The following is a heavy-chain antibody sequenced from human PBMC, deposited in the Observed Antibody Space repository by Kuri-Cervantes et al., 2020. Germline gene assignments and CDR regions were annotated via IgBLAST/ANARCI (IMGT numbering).Heavy chain of an antibody. J-gene: IGHJ4*02. D-gene: IGHD4-17*01. CDR2: ISWNSGSI. V-gene: IGHV3-9*01. CDR3: ARASHYGDYLFDY. CDR1: GFTFDDYA. Sequence: SLKISCAASGFTFDDYAMHWVRQAPGKGLEWVSGISWNSGSIGYADSVKGRFTISRDNAKNSLYLQMNSLRAEDTALYYCARASHYGDYLFDYWGQGTLVTVSS.